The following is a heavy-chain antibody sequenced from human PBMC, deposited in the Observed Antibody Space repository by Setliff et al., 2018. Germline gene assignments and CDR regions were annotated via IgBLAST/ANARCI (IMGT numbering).Heavy chain of an antibody. D-gene: IGHD3-10*01. CDR2: ISTSGTTE. CDR1: GFIFSAYE. V-gene: IGHV3-48*03. CDR3: ARDGVFYAMDF. Sequence: GGSLRLSCAASGFIFSAYEMNWVRQAPGKGLEWVAYISTSGTTENYADSVKGRFTVSRDNAENSLYLQMNSLRAEDSAVYYCARDGVFYAMDFWGQGTTVTVSS. J-gene: IGHJ6*02.